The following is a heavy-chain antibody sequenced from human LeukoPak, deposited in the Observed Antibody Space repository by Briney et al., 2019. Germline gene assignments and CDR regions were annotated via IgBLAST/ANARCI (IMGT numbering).Heavy chain of an antibody. V-gene: IGHV4-59*01. CDR1: GGSISSYY. CDR2: IYYSGST. D-gene: IGHD5-12*01. Sequence: SETLSLTCTVSGGSISSYYWSWIRQPPGKGLEWIGYIYYSGSTNYNPSLKSRVTISVDTSKNQFSLKLRSVTAADTAVYYCARSYSGTNHPFDFWGQGTLVTVSS. CDR3: ARSYSGTNHPFDF. J-gene: IGHJ4*02.